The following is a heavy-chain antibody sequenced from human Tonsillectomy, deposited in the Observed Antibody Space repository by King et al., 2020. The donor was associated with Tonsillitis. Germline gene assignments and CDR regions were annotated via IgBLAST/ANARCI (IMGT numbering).Heavy chain of an antibody. Sequence: LQLQESGPGLVKPSETLSLTFTVSGGSITISTYSWGWLRQPPGKSLEWIWTFHFMGNSYYHPSLTSRPPISLAPPSNHFSLKLTPVTATDTAHYYCARLPTGYPNWFDPWGQGTLVTVSS. V-gene: IGHV4-39*02. D-gene: IGHD3-9*01. CDR2: FHFMGNS. J-gene: IGHJ5*02. CDR1: GGSITISTYS. CDR3: ARLPTGYPNWFDP.